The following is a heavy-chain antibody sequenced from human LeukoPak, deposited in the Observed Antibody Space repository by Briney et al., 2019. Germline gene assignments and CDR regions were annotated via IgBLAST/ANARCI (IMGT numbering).Heavy chain of an antibody. CDR1: GGSINSSY. D-gene: IGHD6-19*01. Sequence: SETLALTCTVSGGSINSSYWNWIRQPPGKGLEWIGHIYSSGSSNYDPSLKGRIAISVNTSHNQFSLKLTSVTAADTAVYYCARRSGSGWYIDYWGQGILVTVSS. CDR3: ARRSGSGWYIDY. V-gene: IGHV4-59*08. J-gene: IGHJ4*02. CDR2: IYSSGSS.